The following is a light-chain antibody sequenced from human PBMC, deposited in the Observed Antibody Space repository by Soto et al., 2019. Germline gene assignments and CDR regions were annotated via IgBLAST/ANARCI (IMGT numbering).Light chain of an antibody. V-gene: IGKV4-1*01. CDR3: QQYYSTPNT. Sequence: DIVMTQSPDSLAVSLGERATINCKSSQSVLYSSNNKNCLAWYQQKPGQPPKLLIYWASTRESGVPDRFNGSGSGTDFTLTISSLQAEDVAVYYCQQYYSTPNTFGQGTKLEIK. J-gene: IGKJ2*01. CDR1: QSVLYSSNNKNC. CDR2: WAS.